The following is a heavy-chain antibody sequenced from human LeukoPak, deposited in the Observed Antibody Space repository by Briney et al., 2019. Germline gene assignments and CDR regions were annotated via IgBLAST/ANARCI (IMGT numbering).Heavy chain of an antibody. CDR3: AKELYGNPSGY. J-gene: IGHJ4*02. D-gene: IGHD2-8*01. Sequence: PGGSLRLSCAASGFTLRSSAMSWVRQAPGKGLEWVSAISGDGGTISYAASVRGRFTISRDNAKNTLFLQMSSLRAGDTALYYCAKELYGNPSGYWGQGIRVTVSS. V-gene: IGHV3-23*01. CDR2: ISGDGGTI. CDR1: GFTLRSSA.